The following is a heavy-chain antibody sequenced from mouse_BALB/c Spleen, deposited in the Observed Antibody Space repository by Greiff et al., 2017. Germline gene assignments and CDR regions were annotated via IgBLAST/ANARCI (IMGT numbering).Heavy chain of an antibody. D-gene: IGHD2-1*01. CDR2: IDPANGNT. CDR3: AHYGNYAYFDY. CDR1: GFNIKDTY. V-gene: IGHV14-3*02. Sequence: EVQLQQSGAELVKPGASVKLSCTASGFNIKDTYMHWVKQRPEQGLEWIGRIDPANGNTKYDPKFQGKATITADTSSNTAYLQLSSLTSEDTAVYYCAHYGNYAYFDYGGQGTTLTVSS. J-gene: IGHJ2*01.